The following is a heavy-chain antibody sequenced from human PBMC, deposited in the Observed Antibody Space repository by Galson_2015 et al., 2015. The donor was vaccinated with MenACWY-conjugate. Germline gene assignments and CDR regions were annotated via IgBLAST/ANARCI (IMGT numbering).Heavy chain of an antibody. V-gene: IGHV4-59*01. J-gene: IGHJ4*02. CDR1: GCSLTAYY. D-gene: IGHD5-18*01. CDR2: IYYSGST. Sequence: SETLSLTCSVSGCSLTAYYWAWIRQPPGKGLEWIGCIYYSGSTKYSPSLNSRVTISVDTSNNQFSLKLSSVTAADTAVYYCARSPGGYSSGGQIDSWGQGSLVTVSS. CDR3: ARSPGGYSSGGQIDS.